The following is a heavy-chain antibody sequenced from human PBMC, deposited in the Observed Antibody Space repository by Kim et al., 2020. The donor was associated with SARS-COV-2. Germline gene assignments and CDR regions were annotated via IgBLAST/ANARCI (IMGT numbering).Heavy chain of an antibody. Sequence: GGSLRLSCAASGFTFSNYWMHWVRQAPGKGLLWVARIHTDGRGANYADSVERRFTLSRDNAKSTLYLQMNSLRSEDTAVYYCAREGGYCDNTACYKYFQYWGQGTLVTVSS. CDR2: IHTDGRGA. CDR1: GFTFSNYW. D-gene: IGHD2-15*01. V-gene: IGHV3-74*01. CDR3: AREGGYCDNTACYKYFQY. J-gene: IGHJ1*01.